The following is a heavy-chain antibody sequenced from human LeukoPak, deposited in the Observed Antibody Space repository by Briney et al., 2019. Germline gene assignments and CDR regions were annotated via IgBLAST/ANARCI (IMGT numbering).Heavy chain of an antibody. Sequence: GGSLRLSCAASGFTFSSYAMHWVRQAPGQGLEWMGWINPYHGKTKYAQKFQDRVTLTTDTSTATAHMELRRLSSDDTAIYFCARDRISAAVLDYWGPGTLVTVSS. D-gene: IGHD6-13*01. CDR1: GFTFSSYA. J-gene: IGHJ4*02. CDR2: INPYHGKT. CDR3: ARDRISAAVLDY. V-gene: IGHV1-18*01.